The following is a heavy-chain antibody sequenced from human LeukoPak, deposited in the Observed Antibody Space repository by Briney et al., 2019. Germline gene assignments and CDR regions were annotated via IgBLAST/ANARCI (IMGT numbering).Heavy chain of an antibody. V-gene: IGHV1-8*03. D-gene: IGHD6-13*01. J-gene: IGHJ4*02. CDR3: ARGSGIAAAGTPNFDY. CDR2: NSGNT. Sequence: NSGNTGYAQKFQGRVTITRNTSISTAYMELSSLRSEDTAVYYCARGSGIAAAGTPNFDYWGQGTLVTVSS.